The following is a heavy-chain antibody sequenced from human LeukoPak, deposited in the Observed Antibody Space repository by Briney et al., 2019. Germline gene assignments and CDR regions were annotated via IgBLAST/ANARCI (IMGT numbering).Heavy chain of an antibody. CDR3: ARLGDIRNFDY. D-gene: IGHD5-12*01. V-gene: IGHV4-39*01. J-gene: IGHJ4*02. CDR2: VCYSGST. CDR1: CGSISSSSYY. Sequence: PAETLSLTCTVSCGSISSSSYYWGWIRQPPGKGLEWIGSVCYSGSTYYNPSLKSRVTISVDTSKNQFSLKLISVTAADTAVYYCARLGDIRNFDYWGQGTLVTVSS.